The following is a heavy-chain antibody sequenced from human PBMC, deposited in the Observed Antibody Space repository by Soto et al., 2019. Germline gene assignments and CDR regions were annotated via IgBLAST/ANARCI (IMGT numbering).Heavy chain of an antibody. CDR1: GGTFSSYA. CDR3: ARVYESFSCWYFDL. CDR2: IIPIFGTA. D-gene: IGHD3-22*01. Sequence: ASVKVSCKASGGTFSSYAISWVRQAPGQGLEWMGGIIPIFGTANYAQKFQGRVTITADESTSTAYMELSSLRSEDTAVYYCARVYESFSCWYFDLWGRGTLVTV. J-gene: IGHJ2*01. V-gene: IGHV1-69*13.